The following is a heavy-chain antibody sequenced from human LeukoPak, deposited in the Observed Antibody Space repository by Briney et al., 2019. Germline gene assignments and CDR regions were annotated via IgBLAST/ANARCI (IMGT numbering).Heavy chain of an antibody. CDR1: GGSISSYY. Sequence: KPSETLSLTCPVSGGSISSYYWSWIRQPAGKGLEWIGRIYTSGSTNYNPSLKSRVTMSVDTSKNQFSLKLSSVTAADTAVYYCARGPKGYYDSSGYSYYFDYWGQGTLVTVSS. J-gene: IGHJ4*02. V-gene: IGHV4-4*07. CDR3: ARGPKGYYDSSGYSYYFDY. CDR2: IYTSGST. D-gene: IGHD3-22*01.